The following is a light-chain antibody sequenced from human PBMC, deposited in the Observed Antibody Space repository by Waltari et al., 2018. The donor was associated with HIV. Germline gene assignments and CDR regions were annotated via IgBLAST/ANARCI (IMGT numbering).Light chain of an antibody. CDR2: AAS. CDR1: QGIGKD. CDR3: LHDYIFPYT. J-gene: IGKJ2*01. V-gene: IGKV1-6*02. Sequence: ALQMTQSPSSLSASIGDRVPITCRASQGIGKDLSWYQQKPGKAPNLLIYAASILQSGVSSRFSGAGSATDFTLTISNLQPEDFATYFCLHDYIFPYTFGPGTKLEI.